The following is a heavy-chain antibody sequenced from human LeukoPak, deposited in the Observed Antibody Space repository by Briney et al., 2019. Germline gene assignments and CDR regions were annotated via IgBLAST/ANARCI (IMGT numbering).Heavy chain of an antibody. D-gene: IGHD4-17*01. CDR1: GFTLSVHW. Sequence: GGSLRLSCAASGFTLSVHWMTWVRQAPGKVMEWVANIKGDGSETYYVDSVKGRFTISRDNAKNSVSLQMNSLRAEDTAVYYCARDRYGDYGLDYWGQGTLVTVSS. J-gene: IGHJ4*02. V-gene: IGHV3-7*01. CDR2: IKGDGSET. CDR3: ARDRYGDYGLDY.